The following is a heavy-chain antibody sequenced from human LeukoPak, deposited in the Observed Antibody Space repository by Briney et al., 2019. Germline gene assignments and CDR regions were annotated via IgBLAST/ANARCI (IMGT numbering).Heavy chain of an antibody. CDR3: ARDGGTYYYGSGSYYDYYYYMDV. Sequence: SETLSLTCAVYGGSFSGSYWSWIRQPAGKGLEWIGRIYTSGSTNYNPSLKSRVTISVDTSKNQFSLKLSSVTAADTAVYYCARDGGTYYYGSGSYYDYYYYMDVWGKGTTVTVSS. CDR1: GGSFSGSY. V-gene: IGHV4-4*07. D-gene: IGHD3-10*01. CDR2: IYTSGST. J-gene: IGHJ6*03.